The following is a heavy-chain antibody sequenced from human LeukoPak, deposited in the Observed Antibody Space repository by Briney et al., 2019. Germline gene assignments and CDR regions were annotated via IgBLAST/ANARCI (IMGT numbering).Heavy chain of an antibody. J-gene: IGHJ4*02. V-gene: IGHV4-59*01. CDR3: ATLYCSRTSCYVDY. CDR1: GGSFSGYY. CDR2: ISYRGST. D-gene: IGHD2-2*01. Sequence: PSETLSLTCAVYGGSFSGYYWSWIRQPPGKGLEWIGYISYRGSTNYNPSLNSRVTISVDTSKNQFSLKLRSVTAADTAVYYCATLYCSRTSCYVDYGGQGTLVIVSS.